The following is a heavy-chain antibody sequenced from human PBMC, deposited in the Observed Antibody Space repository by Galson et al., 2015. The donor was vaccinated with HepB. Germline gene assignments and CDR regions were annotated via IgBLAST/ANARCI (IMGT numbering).Heavy chain of an antibody. Sequence: SLRLSCAASGFSFSSYAMSWVRQAPGKGLEWVSAISGSGGIKYSADSVKGGFTITRDNSRNTLYLQMNSLRAEDTAAYYCAKDFWSRTGLLVGLAMNYWGQGTLVTVSS. J-gene: IGHJ4*02. D-gene: IGHD3-3*01. CDR1: GFSFSSYA. V-gene: IGHV3-23*01. CDR3: AKDFWSRTGLLVGLAMNY. CDR2: ISGSGGIK.